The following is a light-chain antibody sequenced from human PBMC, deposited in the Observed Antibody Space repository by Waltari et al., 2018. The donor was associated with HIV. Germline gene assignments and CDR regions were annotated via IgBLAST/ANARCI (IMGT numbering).Light chain of an antibody. CDR2: DAS. V-gene: IGKV3-11*01. CDR3: QQRRNWPPLT. CDR1: QNVDSY. J-gene: IGKJ4*01. Sequence: EIVLTQSPATLSLSPGERATLSCRASQNVDSYLAWYQQKPGQAPRLLIYDASNRATGIPARFSGSGSGTDFTLTISALEPEDFAVYYCQQRRNWPPLTFGGGTKVEIK.